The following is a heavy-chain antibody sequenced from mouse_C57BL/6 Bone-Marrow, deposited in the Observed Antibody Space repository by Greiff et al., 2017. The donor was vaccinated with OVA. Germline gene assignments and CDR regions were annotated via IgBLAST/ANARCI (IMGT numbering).Heavy chain of an antibody. CDR3: ARGITTVVNFYYYAMDY. D-gene: IGHD1-1*01. CDR2: IHPNSGST. Sequence: QVQLQQSGAELVKPGASVKLSCKASGYTFTSYWMHWVKQRPGQGLEWIGMIHPNSGSTNYNEKFKSKATLTVDKSSSTAYMQLSSLTSEDSAVYYCARGITTVVNFYYYAMDYWGQGTSVTVSS. CDR1: GYTFTSYW. J-gene: IGHJ4*01. V-gene: IGHV1-64*01.